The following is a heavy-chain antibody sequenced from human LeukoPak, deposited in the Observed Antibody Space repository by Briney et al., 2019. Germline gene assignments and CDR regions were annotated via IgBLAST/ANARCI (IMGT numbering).Heavy chain of an antibody. J-gene: IGHJ4*02. D-gene: IGHD6-19*01. CDR2: IAYDGTIQ. Sequence: PGGSLRLSCAASGFSFTYYGMHWVRPAPGKGLEWVGVIAYDGTIQYYGDSMKGRFTISRDNSKNMLYLQMNSLRADDTAVYFCAKESTMRVAASLDYWGQGTLVAVSS. CDR1: GFSFTYYG. V-gene: IGHV3-30*18. CDR3: AKESTMRVAASLDY.